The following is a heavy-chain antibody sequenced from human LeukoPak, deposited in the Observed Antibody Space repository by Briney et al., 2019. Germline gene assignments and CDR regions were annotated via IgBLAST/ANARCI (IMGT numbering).Heavy chain of an antibody. Sequence: GGSLRLSCAASGFTLSSYAMSWVRQAPGKGLEWVSAISGSGGSTYYADSVKGRFTISRDNSKNTLYLQMNSLRAEDTAVYYCAKAGRDYDFWSGLNYWGQGTLVTVSS. D-gene: IGHD3-3*01. CDR2: ISGSGGST. V-gene: IGHV3-23*01. CDR1: GFTLSSYA. CDR3: AKAGRDYDFWSGLNY. J-gene: IGHJ4*02.